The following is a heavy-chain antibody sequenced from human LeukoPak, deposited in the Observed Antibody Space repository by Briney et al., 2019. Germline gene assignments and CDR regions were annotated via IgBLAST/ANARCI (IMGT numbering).Heavy chain of an antibody. CDR2: INHSGST. J-gene: IGHJ4*02. CDR3: ARGNAWEMATTTYYFVY. Sequence: SETLSLTCAVYGGFFNRYYWSWIRQPPGKGLEWIGEINHSGSTNYNPSLKSRITISVDTSKNQFSLKLSSVTAADTAVYYCARGNAWEMATTTYYFVYWGQGTLVTVSS. CDR1: GGFFNRYY. D-gene: IGHD5-24*01. V-gene: IGHV4-34*01.